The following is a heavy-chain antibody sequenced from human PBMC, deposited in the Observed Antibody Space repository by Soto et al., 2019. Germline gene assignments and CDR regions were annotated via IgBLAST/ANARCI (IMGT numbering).Heavy chain of an antibody. V-gene: IGHV1-69*13. J-gene: IGHJ4*02. CDR1: GGTFSSYA. D-gene: IGHD3-22*01. CDR3: ARGSSGYYYFDY. CDR2: IIPIFGAA. Sequence: SVKVSCKASGGTFSSYAISWVRQAPGQGLEWMGGIIPIFGAANYAQKFQGRVTITADESTSTAYMELSSLRSEDTAVYYCARGSSGYYYFDYWGQGTLVTVSS.